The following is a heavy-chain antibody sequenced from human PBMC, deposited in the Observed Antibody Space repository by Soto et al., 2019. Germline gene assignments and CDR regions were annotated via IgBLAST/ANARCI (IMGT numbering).Heavy chain of an antibody. CDR2: IYYSGST. CDR1: GGSMNTYY. CDR3: ARLGGYYQAFDQ. D-gene: IGHD3-22*01. Sequence: SETLSLTCTVSGGSMNTYYWGWFRQPPGKGLEWVGYIYYSGSTTYSPSLKSRVTISVDTSKNQFSLKLNFVTAADTAVYYCARLGGYYQAFDQWGQGSLVTVSS. V-gene: IGHV4-59*08. J-gene: IGHJ4*02.